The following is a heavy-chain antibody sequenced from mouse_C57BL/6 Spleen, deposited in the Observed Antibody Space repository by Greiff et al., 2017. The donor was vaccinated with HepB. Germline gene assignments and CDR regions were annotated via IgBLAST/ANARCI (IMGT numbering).Heavy chain of an antibody. CDR3: ARGGYDYDGWYFDV. Sequence: QVQLQQSGAELVKPGASVKISCKASGYAFSSYWMNWVKQRPGKGLEWIGQIYPGDGDTNYNGKFKGKATLTADKSSSTAYMQLSSLTSEDSAVYFCARGGYDYDGWYFDVWGTGTTVTVSS. CDR1: GYAFSSYW. V-gene: IGHV1-80*01. J-gene: IGHJ1*03. D-gene: IGHD2-4*01. CDR2: IYPGDGDT.